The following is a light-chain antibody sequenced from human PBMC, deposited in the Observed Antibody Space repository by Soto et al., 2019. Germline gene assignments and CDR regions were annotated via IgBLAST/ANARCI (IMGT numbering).Light chain of an antibody. Sequence: EIVLTQSPATLSLSPGERATLSCRASQSVSSYLAWYQQKPGQAPRLLIYDASNRATGIPARFSGSGSGTVFTLTISSLEPEEFAVYYCQQRSNWPRWTFGQGTKVECK. J-gene: IGKJ1*01. V-gene: IGKV3-11*01. CDR1: QSVSSY. CDR3: QQRSNWPRWT. CDR2: DAS.